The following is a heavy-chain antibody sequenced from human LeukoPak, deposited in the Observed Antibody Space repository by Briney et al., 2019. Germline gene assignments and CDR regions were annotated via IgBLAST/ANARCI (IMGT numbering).Heavy chain of an antibody. D-gene: IGHD1-26*01. V-gene: IGHV4-39*01. Sequence: PSETLSLTCAVSGGSISGSSYSWGWIRQPPGKGPEWIGSIYSGSTYYNPSLKSRLTISVDTSKDQFSLKLSSVTAADAAVYYCARHSSFFSPLYPWGQGTLVTVSS. CDR1: GGSISGSSYS. CDR2: IYSGST. J-gene: IGHJ5*02. CDR3: ARHSSFFSPLYP.